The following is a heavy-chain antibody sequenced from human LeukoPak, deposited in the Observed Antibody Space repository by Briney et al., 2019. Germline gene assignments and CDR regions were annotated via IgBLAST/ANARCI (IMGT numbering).Heavy chain of an antibody. CDR2: ISYDGSNK. V-gene: IGHV3-30*18. CDR3: AKEKSGYNYGDAFDI. CDR1: GFTFSSYG. D-gene: IGHD5-24*01. Sequence: GGSLRLSCAASGFTFSSYGMHWVRQAPGKGLEWVAVISYDGSNKYYADSVKGRFTISRDNSKNTLYLQMNSLRAEDTAVYYCAKEKSGYNYGDAFDIWGQGTMVTVSS. J-gene: IGHJ3*02.